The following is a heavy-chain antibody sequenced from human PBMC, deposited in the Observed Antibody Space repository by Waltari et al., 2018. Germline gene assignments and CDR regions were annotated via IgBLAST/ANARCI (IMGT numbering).Heavy chain of an antibody. J-gene: IGHJ5*02. D-gene: IGHD5-12*01. CDR2: IYYSEST. V-gene: IGHV4-39*01. Sequence: QLRLQESGPGLVKPSETPSLTCTVSGGSISSGGYYWGWIRQSPGKGLEWIGSIYYSESTYYNPTLESRVTISGDTSKNEFSLKLSSVTAADTAVYYCARHWKRSGYRFDPWGQGTLVTVSS. CDR3: ARHWKRSGYRFDP. CDR1: GGSISSGGYY.